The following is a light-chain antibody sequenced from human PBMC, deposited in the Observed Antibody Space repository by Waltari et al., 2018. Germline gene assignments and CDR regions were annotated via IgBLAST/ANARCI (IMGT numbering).Light chain of an antibody. Sequence: QSALTQPASVSGSPGQSITISCTGPRSDVGGYNHVSWYQPHPGKAPKLMIYDVSKRPSGVSNRFSGSKSGNTASLTISGLQAEDEADYYCCSYAGSVVFGGGTKLTVL. V-gene: IGLV2-23*02. CDR1: RSDVGGYNH. J-gene: IGLJ2*01. CDR2: DVS. CDR3: CSYAGSVV.